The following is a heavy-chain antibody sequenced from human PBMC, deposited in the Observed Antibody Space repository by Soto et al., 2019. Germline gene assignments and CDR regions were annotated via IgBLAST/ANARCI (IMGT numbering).Heavy chain of an antibody. CDR3: AGVSYDFGNWFDP. D-gene: IGHD3-3*01. CDR1: GYSISSGYY. Sequence: SETLSLTCAVSGYSISSGYYWGWIRQPPGKGLEWIGSIYHSGSTYYNPSLKSRVTISVDTSKNQFSLKLSSVTAADTAVYYCAGVSYDFGNWFDPWGQGTLVTVSS. CDR2: IYHSGST. J-gene: IGHJ5*02. V-gene: IGHV4-38-2*01.